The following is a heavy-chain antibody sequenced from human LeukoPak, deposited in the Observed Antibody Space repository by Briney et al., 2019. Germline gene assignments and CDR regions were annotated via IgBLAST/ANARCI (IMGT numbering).Heavy chain of an antibody. J-gene: IGHJ6*02. CDR2: ISAYNGNT. D-gene: IGHD3-10*01. CDR1: GYTFTSNG. Sequence: ASVKVSCKASGYTFTSNGITWVRQAPGQGLEWMGWISAYNGNTNYAQKVQGRVTMTTDTSTNTAYMELRSLRSDDTAVYYCARVRGSGSGGHYYFYYGMDVWGQGTTVTVSS. V-gene: IGHV1-18*01. CDR3: ARVRGSGSGGHYYFYYGMDV.